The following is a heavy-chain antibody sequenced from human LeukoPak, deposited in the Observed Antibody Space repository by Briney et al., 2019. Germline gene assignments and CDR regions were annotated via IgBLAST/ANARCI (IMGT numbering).Heavy chain of an antibody. CDR2: IYHSGST. D-gene: IGHD1-26*01. V-gene: IGHV4-59*12. CDR1: GGSISSYY. Sequence: KPSETLSLTCTVSGGSISSYYWSWIRQPPGKGLEWIGYIYHSGSTYYNPSLKSRVTISVDRSKNQFSLKLSSVTAADTAVYYCARRSATSGVFDYWGQGTLVTVSS. J-gene: IGHJ4*02. CDR3: ARRSATSGVFDY.